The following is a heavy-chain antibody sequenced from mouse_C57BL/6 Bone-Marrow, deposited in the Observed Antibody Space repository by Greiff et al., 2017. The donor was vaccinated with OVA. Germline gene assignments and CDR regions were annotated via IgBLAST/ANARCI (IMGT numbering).Heavy chain of an antibody. V-gene: IGHV1-55*01. D-gene: IGHD3-2*02. CDR1: GYTFTSYW. CDR3: AKGRAQAKVFAY. CDR2: IYPGSGST. Sequence: QVQLQQPGAELVKPGASVKMSCKASGYTFTSYWITWVKQRPGQGLEWIGDIYPGSGSTNYNEKFKSKATLTVDTSSSTAYMQLSSLTSEDSAVYYCAKGRAQAKVFAYWGQGTLVTVSA. J-gene: IGHJ3*01.